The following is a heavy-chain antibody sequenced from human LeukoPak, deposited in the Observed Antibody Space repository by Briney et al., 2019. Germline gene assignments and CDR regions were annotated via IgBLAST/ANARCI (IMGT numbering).Heavy chain of an antibody. V-gene: IGHV3-20*04. D-gene: IGHD3-10*01. CDR1: GFIFSSYS. CDR2: INWNGGST. Sequence: GGSLRLSCAASGFIFSSYSMNWVRQAPGKGLESVSGINWNGGSTGYADSVKGRFTISRDNAKNSLYLQMNSLRAEDTAVYYCARGYGDYYYYMDVWGKGTTVTVSS. CDR3: ARGYGDYYYYMDV. J-gene: IGHJ6*03.